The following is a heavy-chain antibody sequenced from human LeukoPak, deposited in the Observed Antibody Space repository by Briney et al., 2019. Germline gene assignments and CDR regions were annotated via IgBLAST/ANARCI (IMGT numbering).Heavy chain of an antibody. V-gene: IGHV4-39*01. CDR1: GSSISSSSYY. Sequence: PSETLSLTCSVSGSSISSSSYYWGWIRQPPGKGLEWSGSIYYSGSTYYNPSLKSRVTISVDTSKNQFSLKLSSVTAADTAVYYCARQFWDQPCFEPWGQGTLVTVSS. J-gene: IGHJ5*02. CDR3: ARQFWDQPCFEP. D-gene: IGHD3-3*01. CDR2: IYYSGST.